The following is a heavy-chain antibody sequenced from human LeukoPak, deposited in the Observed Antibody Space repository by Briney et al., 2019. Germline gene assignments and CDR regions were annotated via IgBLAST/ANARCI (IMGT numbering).Heavy chain of an antibody. CDR3: AKGAAAGKVDWSDP. CDR2: ITGGANSV. V-gene: IGHV3-23*01. D-gene: IGHD6-13*01. J-gene: IGHJ5*02. Sequence: RSGGSLRLSCAASGFTFSAFAMTWVRQAPGKAPEWVSSITGGANSVFYADSVNGRFTFSRENSKNTLYLQMNSLRAEDTAVYYCAKGAAAGKVDWSDPWGQGTLVTVSS. CDR1: GFTFSAFA.